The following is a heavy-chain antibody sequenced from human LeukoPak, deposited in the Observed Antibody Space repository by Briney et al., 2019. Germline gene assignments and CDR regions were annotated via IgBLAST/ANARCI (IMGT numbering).Heavy chain of an antibody. CDR1: GYTFRRYY. CDR3: ARGSVTGGWYLNLGY. Sequence: GSSVPVSCMASGYTFRRYYMHGVRPAPAQERAGMGWIYPNRGDTNYDQNFQGSVTMTRDTSISTVYMELTRLTSDDTAVYYCARGSVTGGWYLNLGYWGQGTLVIVSS. D-gene: IGHD6-19*01. V-gene: IGHV1-2*02. J-gene: IGHJ4*02. CDR2: IYPNRGDT.